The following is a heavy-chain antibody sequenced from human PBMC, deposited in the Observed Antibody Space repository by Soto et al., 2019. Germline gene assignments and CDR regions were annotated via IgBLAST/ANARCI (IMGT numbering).Heavy chain of an antibody. CDR1: GFTFSDYY. D-gene: IGHD5-12*01. J-gene: IGHJ6*03. Sequence: GGSLRLSCAASGFTFSDYYMSWVRQAPGKGLEWLSYISISVSTIYYADSVKGRFTISGDNAKNSLYLQMNSLRAEDTAVYYCARSLNSGYDYYYYMDVWGKGTTVTVSS. CDR3: ARSLNSGYDYYYYMDV. CDR2: ISISVSTI. V-gene: IGHV3-11*01.